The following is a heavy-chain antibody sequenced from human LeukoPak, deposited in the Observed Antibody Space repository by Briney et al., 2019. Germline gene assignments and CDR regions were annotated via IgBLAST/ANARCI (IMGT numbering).Heavy chain of an antibody. CDR1: GGTFSSYA. CDR3: ASSALQRNWFDP. J-gene: IGHJ5*02. CDR2: IIPIFGTA. D-gene: IGHD3-10*01. V-gene: IGHV1-69*06. Sequence: SVKVSCKASGGTFSSYAISWVRQAPGQGLEWMGGIIPIFGTANYAQKFQGRVTITADKSTSTAYMELSSLRSEDTAVYYCASSALQRNWFDPWGQGTLVTVSS.